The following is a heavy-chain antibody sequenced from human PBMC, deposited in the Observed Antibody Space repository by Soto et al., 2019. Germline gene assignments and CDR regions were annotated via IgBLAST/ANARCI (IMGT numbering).Heavy chain of an antibody. Sequence: EVQLLESGGGLVQPGGSLRLSCAASGFTFSSYAMSWVRQAPGKGLEWVSAISGSGGSTYYADSVKGRLTISRDNSKNTLYLQMNSLRAEDTAVYYCATGRGVNFYYGMDVWGQGTTVTVSS. CDR2: ISGSGGST. J-gene: IGHJ6*02. D-gene: IGHD3-10*01. CDR3: ATGRGVNFYYGMDV. CDR1: GFTFSSYA. V-gene: IGHV3-23*01.